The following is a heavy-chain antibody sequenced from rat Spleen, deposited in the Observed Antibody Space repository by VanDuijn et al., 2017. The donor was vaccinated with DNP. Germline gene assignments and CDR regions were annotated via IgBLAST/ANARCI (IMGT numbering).Heavy chain of an antibody. CDR3: ARVMTTGAMDT. V-gene: IGHV5-46*01. CDR1: GFTFSTFP. CDR2: ITSIGGT. D-gene: IGHD5-1*01. Sequence: EVQLVESGGGLVQPGNSLKLSCAASGFTFSTFPMAWVRQAPMKGLEWVATITSIGGTYYPDSVKGRFTISRDDARNTLYLQMNSLRSGDTATYYCARVMTTGAMDTWGQGTSVTVSS. J-gene: IGHJ4*01.